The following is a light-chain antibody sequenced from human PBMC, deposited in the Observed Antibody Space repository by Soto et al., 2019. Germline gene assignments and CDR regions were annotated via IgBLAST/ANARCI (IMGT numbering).Light chain of an antibody. J-gene: IGLJ1*01. CDR2: DVS. CDR3: SSYTISNTLV. CDR1: SSDVGGYNY. V-gene: IGLV2-14*01. Sequence: SVLTQPSSVSGSPGQSITISSTGTSSDVGGYNYASWYQQYPGKAPKLMIYDVSNRPSGVSNRFSGSKSGNTASLTISELQAEDEADYYCSSYTISNTLVFGSGTKVTVL.